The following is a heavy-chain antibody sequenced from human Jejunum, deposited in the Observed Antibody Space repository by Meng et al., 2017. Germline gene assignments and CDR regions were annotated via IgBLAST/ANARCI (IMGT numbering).Heavy chain of an antibody. CDR3: AKLVPY. D-gene: IGHD2-21*01. CDR1: GFTFSSSS. J-gene: IGHJ4*02. V-gene: IGHV3-23*01. CDR2: VSTDGNT. Sequence: GGSLRLSCAASGFTFSSSSMTWVRQAPGKGLEWVSSVSTDGNTYYADSVKGRFTISRDNSKNTLYLQMSSLRAEDTALYYCAKLVPYWGQGTRVTVSS.